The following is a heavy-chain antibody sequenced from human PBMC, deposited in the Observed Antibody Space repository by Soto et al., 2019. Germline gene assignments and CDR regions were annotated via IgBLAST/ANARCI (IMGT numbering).Heavy chain of an antibody. CDR3: ARRAYTYANMDV. D-gene: IGHD5-18*01. CDR2: INPSGGST. CDR1: GYTFTTYY. V-gene: IGHV1-46*01. J-gene: IGHJ6*02. Sequence: QVQLVQSGAEVKKPGASVKVSCETSGYTFTTYYMHWVRLAPGQGLERMGMINPSGGSTSYAQKYQGRLTMTRDTTTKTIYSELSSLSHDDTDSYYSARRAYTYANMDVRGQGTTPTVSS.